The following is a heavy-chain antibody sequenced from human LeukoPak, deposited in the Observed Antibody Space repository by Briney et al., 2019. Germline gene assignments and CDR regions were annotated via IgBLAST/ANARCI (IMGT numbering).Heavy chain of an antibody. J-gene: IGHJ4*02. Sequence: PGGTLRFSCAASGFTFSSFEMIWLPQAPGKGRKGVSYISSSGSTIYYADPVKGRFTSSRDNGKVSLDLHIHSLRDQDAADYYCASWGYGSGSYDDFDYSGQGTLVTVSS. D-gene: IGHD3-10*01. CDR3: ASWGYGSGSYDDFDY. CDR2: ISSSGSTI. V-gene: IGHV3-48*03. CDR1: GFTFSSFE.